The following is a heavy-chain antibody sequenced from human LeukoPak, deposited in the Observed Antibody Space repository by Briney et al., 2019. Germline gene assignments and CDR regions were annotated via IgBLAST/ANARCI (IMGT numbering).Heavy chain of an antibody. D-gene: IGHD4-23*01. J-gene: IGHJ4*02. CDR2: ISAYNGNT. CDR3: ARDSGNSAYDY. Sequence: WMGWISAYNGNTNYAQKLHGRVTMTTDTSTSTAYMELRSLRSDDTAVYYCARDSGNSAYDYWGQGTLVTVSS. V-gene: IGHV1-18*01.